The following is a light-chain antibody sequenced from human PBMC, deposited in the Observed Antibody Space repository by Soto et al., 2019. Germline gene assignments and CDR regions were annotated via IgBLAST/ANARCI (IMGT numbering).Light chain of an antibody. J-gene: IGLJ3*02. CDR2: DVN. CDR1: SSDVGAYNY. V-gene: IGLV2-14*03. CDR3: SSYTSSSTRV. Sequence: QSALTQPASVSGSPGQSITISCTGTSSDVGAYNYVSWYQQHPGKAPKLIIYDVNNGPSGVSNRFSGSKSGNTASLTIFGLQAEDEADYYCSSYTSSSTRVFGGGTKLTVL.